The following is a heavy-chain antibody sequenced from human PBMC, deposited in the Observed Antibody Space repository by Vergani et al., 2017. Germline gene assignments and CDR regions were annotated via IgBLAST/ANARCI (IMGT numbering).Heavy chain of an antibody. D-gene: IGHD2-2*01. J-gene: IGHJ4*02. CDR1: GGSISSYY. CDR2: IYYSGST. CDR3: ARGYCSSTSCSFDY. V-gene: IGHV4-59*01. Sequence: QVQLQESGPGLVKPSETLSLTCTVSGGSISSYYWSWIRQPPGKGLEWIGYIYYSGSTNYNPSLKSRVTISVDTSKNQFSLKLSSVTAADTAVYYCARGYCSSTSCSFDYWGQGTLVTVSS.